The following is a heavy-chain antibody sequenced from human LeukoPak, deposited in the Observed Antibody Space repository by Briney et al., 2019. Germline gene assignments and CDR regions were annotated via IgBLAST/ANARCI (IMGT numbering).Heavy chain of an antibody. J-gene: IGHJ4*02. CDR3: ARGPSQYYYGSGSRGYFDY. Sequence: PSETLSLTCTVSGGSISSGSYYWSWIRQPAGKGLEWIGRIYTSGSTNYNPSLKSRVTISVDTSKNQFSLKLSSVTAADTAVYYCARGPSQYYYGSGSRGYFDYWGQGTLVTVSS. CDR2: IYTSGST. D-gene: IGHD3-10*01. CDR1: GGSISSGSYY. V-gene: IGHV4-61*02.